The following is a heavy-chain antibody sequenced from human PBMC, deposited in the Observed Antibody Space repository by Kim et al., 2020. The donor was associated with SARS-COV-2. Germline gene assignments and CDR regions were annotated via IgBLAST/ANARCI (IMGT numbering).Heavy chain of an antibody. V-gene: IGHV4-39*01. Sequence: SETLSLTCTVSGGSISSSSYYWGWIRQPPGKGLEWIGSIYYSGSTYYNPSLKSRVTISVDTSKNQFSLKLSSVTAADTAVYYCARQPRKQYFFDYWGQGTLVTVSS. D-gene: IGHD6-19*01. CDR2: IYYSGST. CDR3: ARQPRKQYFFDY. J-gene: IGHJ4*02. CDR1: GGSISSSSYY.